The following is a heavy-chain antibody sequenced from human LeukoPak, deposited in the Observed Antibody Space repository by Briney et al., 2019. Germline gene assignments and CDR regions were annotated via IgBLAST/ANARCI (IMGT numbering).Heavy chain of an antibody. CDR3: ATDGAGFDT. CDR1: GFPFNDYY. Sequence: GGSLRLSCAASGFPFNDYYMSWIRQAPGKGLEWLSYINIGGTNTHYADSVKGRFTISRDNVKKSLYLEMNNLRAEDTAVYYCATDGAGFDTWGQGVLVTVSS. CDR2: INIGGTNT. J-gene: IGHJ5*02. V-gene: IGHV3-11*01.